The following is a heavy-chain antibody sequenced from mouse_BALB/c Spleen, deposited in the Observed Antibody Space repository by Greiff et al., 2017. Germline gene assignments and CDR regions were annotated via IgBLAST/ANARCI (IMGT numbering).Heavy chain of an antibody. CDR1: GFNIKDYY. J-gene: IGHJ4*01. Sequence: EVQLVESGAELVRSGASVKLSCTASGFNIKDYYMHWVKQRPEQGLEWIGWIDPENGDTEYAPKFQGKATMTADTSSNTAYLQLSSLTSEDTAVYYCNADYDGYAMDDWGQGTSVTVSS. CDR2: IDPENGDT. V-gene: IGHV14-4*02. CDR3: NADYDGYAMDD. D-gene: IGHD2-4*01.